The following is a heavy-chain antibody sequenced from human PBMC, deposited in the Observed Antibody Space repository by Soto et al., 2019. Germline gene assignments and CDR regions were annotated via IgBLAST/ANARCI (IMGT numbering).Heavy chain of an antibody. Sequence: QVQLQESGPGLVKPSGTLSLTCAVSGDSINSSNWWSWVRQPPGKGLEWIGEIYHSGTINYNPSLKSRISISLDKSKNQFSLKLNSVTAADTAVYFCACSKRPTVLVDYWGQGALVTVSS. D-gene: IGHD2-8*02. J-gene: IGHJ4*02. V-gene: IGHV4-4*02. CDR2: IYHSGTI. CDR1: GDSINSSNW. CDR3: ACSKRPTVLVDY.